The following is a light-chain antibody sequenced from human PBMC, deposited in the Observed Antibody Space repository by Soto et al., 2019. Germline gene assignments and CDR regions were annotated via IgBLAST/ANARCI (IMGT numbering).Light chain of an antibody. CDR1: QSISNW. Sequence: DIQMTQSPSTLSASVGDRVTTTCRASQSISNWLAWYQQKPGKAPKLLIYDASGLESGVPSRFSGSGSGTEFTLTITSLQPDDFATYYCQHYNSYSPTWTFGQGTKVDIK. J-gene: IGKJ1*01. V-gene: IGKV1-5*01. CDR2: DAS. CDR3: QHYNSYSPTWT.